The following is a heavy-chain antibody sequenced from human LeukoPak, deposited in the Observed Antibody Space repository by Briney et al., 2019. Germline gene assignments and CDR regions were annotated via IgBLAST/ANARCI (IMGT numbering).Heavy chain of an antibody. CDR2: FYPGDSDT. D-gene: IGHD2-15*01. V-gene: IGHV5-51*01. J-gene: IGHJ5*02. Sequence: LGEALKISCKGSGYSFTSYWIGWVRQMPGKGRGWWGTFYPGDSDTRYSPSFQGEVTISADKSISNAYLQWSSLKASDTAMYYCARRFCGGSCYSGWFDPWGQGTLVTVSS. CDR1: GYSFTSYW. CDR3: ARRFCGGSCYSGWFDP.